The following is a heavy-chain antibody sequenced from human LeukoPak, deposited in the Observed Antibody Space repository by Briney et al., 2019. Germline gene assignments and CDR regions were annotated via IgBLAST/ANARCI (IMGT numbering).Heavy chain of an antibody. CDR2: ISSSSGYI. CDR3: ARAGSYSSSWYYFDY. Sequence: GGSLRLSCAASGFTFSSYSMNWVRQAPGKGLEWVSSISSSSGYIYYADSVKGRFTISRDNAKNSLYLQMNSLRAEDTAVYYCARAGSYSSSWYYFDYWGQGTLVTVSS. J-gene: IGHJ4*02. D-gene: IGHD6-13*01. V-gene: IGHV3-21*01. CDR1: GFTFSSYS.